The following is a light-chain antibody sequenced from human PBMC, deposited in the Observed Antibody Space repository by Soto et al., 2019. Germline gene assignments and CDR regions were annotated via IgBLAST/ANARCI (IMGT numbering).Light chain of an antibody. CDR3: QQGYSTPWT. J-gene: IGKJ1*01. CDR1: QSISSY. CDR2: AVS. Sequence: DIQMTQSPSSLSASVGDRVTITCRASQSISSYLHWYQQKPVKAPKLLIYAVSNLQTGVPSRFSASGSGTEFTITLNRLQTEDFATYYCQQGYSTPWTFGQGTKVEIK. V-gene: IGKV1-39*01.